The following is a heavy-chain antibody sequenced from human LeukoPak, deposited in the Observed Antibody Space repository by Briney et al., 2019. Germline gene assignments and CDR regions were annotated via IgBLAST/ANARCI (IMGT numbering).Heavy chain of an antibody. J-gene: IGHJ4*02. CDR1: GFTVSNNY. CDR2: IYASGSA. CDR3: AREEDY. Sequence: GGSLRLSCAASGFTVSNNYMSWVRLAPGKGLESVSVIYASGSAYYADSVKGRFTISRDNSKNTLYLQMNSLRTEDTAVYYCAREEDYWGQGTLVTVSS. V-gene: IGHV3-66*01.